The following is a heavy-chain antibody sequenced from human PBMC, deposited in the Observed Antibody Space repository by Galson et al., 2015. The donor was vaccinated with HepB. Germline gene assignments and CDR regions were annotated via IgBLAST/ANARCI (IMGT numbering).Heavy chain of an antibody. J-gene: IGHJ4*02. D-gene: IGHD1-26*01. CDR1: GGSFSGYY. V-gene: IGHV4-34*01. CDR3: ARDSGSYPIDY. CDR2: INHSGST. Sequence: LSRTCAVYGGSFSGYYWSWIRQPPWKGLDWIGEINHSGSTNYNPSLKSRVTISVDTSKNQFSLKLSSVTAADTAVYYCARDSGSYPIDYCGQAPLATVSS.